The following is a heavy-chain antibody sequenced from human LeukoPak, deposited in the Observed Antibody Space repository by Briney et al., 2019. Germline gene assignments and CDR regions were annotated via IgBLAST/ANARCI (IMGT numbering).Heavy chain of an antibody. CDR3: ARDHTKGPMADV. Sequence: ASVKVSCKASGYTFTSYYMHWVRQAPGQGLEWMGIINPSGGSTGYAQKFQGRVTMTRDTSTSTVYMELSSLRSEDTAVYYCARDHTKGPMADVWGKGTTVTVSS. CDR1: GYTFTSYY. CDR2: INPSGGST. V-gene: IGHV1-46*03. D-gene: IGHD3-10*01. J-gene: IGHJ6*04.